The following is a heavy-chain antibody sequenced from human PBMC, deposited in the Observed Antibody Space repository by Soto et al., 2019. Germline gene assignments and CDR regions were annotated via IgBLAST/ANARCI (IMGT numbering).Heavy chain of an antibody. CDR1: GYTFTSYY. V-gene: IGHV1-46*03. CDR2: INPSGGST. J-gene: IGHJ6*03. CDR3: ARRNRYQLLSFYYYYMDV. D-gene: IGHD2-2*01. Sequence: ASVKVSCKASGYTFTSYYMHWVRQAPGQGLEWMGIINPSGGSTSYAQKFQGRVTMTRDTSTSTAYMELSSLRSEDTAVYYCARRNRYQLLSFYYYYMDVWGKGTTVTVSS.